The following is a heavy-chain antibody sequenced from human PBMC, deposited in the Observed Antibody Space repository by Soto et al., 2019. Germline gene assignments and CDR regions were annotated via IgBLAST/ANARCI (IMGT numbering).Heavy chain of an antibody. CDR3: AKVRVKDYYYYAMDV. CDR2: ISSDGTIR. CDR1: GFTFSSYG. D-gene: IGHD4-4*01. V-gene: IGHV3-30*18. Sequence: GGSLRLSCAASGFTFSSYGMHCLRQAPGRGLEWVAVISSDGTIRFYADSVKGRFTISRDNSKNTLYLQMNSLRAEDTAMYYCAKVRVKDYYYYAMDVWGQGTTVAVSS. J-gene: IGHJ6*02.